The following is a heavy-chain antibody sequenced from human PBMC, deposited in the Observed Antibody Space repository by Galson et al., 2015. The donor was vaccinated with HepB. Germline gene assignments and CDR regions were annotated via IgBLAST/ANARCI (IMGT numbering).Heavy chain of an antibody. Sequence: LSLTCTVSGGSVSSGNYYWSWIRQPPGRGLEWIGYIYYSGSTNYNSSLESRVTISVDMSKNQFSLKLSSVTAADTAVYYCAWSPDYSKYGDYYYGMDVWGQGTPVTVSS. D-gene: IGHD4-11*01. V-gene: IGHV4-61*01. CDR3: AWSPDYSKYGDYYYGMDV. J-gene: IGHJ6*02. CDR1: GGSVSSGNYY. CDR2: IYYSGST.